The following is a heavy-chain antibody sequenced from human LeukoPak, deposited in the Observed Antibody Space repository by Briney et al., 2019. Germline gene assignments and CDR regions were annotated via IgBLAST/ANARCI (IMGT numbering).Heavy chain of an antibody. V-gene: IGHV3-53*01. CDR2: LFRGGGT. Sequence: GGSLRLSCVVSGFTLSDSDMNWVRQAPGKGLEYVSVLFRGGGTNYADSVKGRFTISRDNSKNTLYLQMNSLKTEDTAVYYCTTGTQDNRYFDLLYYYYGMDVWGQGTTVTVSS. CDR1: GFTLSDSD. J-gene: IGHJ6*02. D-gene: IGHD3-9*01. CDR3: TTGTQDNRYFDLLYYYYGMDV.